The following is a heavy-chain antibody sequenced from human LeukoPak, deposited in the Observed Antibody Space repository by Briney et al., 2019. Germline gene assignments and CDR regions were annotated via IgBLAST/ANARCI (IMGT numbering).Heavy chain of an antibody. Sequence: PGGSLRLSCAASGFTFSSYEMNWVRQAPGKGLEWVSYISSSGSTIYYADSVKGRFTISRDNAKNSLYLQMNSLRAEDTAVYYCAREAWIGPGSDAFDIWGQGTMVTVSS. CDR1: GFTFSSYE. J-gene: IGHJ3*02. CDR2: ISSSGSTI. CDR3: AREAWIGPGSDAFDI. D-gene: IGHD3-10*01. V-gene: IGHV3-48*03.